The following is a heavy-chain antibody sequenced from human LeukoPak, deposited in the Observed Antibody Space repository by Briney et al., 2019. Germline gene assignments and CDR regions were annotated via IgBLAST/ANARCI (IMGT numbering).Heavy chain of an antibody. Sequence: SETLSLTCTVSGYSISSGYYWGRIRQPPGKGLEWIGSIYHSGSTYYNPSLKSRVTISVDTSKNQFSLKLSSVTAADTAVYYCNVYYDSSGYLYIDYWGQGTLVTVSS. D-gene: IGHD3-22*01. CDR3: NVYYDSSGYLYIDY. CDR2: IYHSGST. J-gene: IGHJ4*02. CDR1: GYSISSGYY. V-gene: IGHV4-38-2*02.